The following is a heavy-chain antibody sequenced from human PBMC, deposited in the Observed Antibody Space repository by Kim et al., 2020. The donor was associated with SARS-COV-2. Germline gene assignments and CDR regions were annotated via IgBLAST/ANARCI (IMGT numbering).Heavy chain of an antibody. D-gene: IGHD3-16*02. J-gene: IGHJ4*02. Sequence: GGSLRLSCAASGFTFSSYAMHWVRQAPGKGLEWVAVISYDGSNKYYADSVKGRFTISRDNSKNTLYLQMNSLRAEDTAVYYCASSWTFYHYFDYWGQGTLVTVSS. CDR1: GFTFSSYA. V-gene: IGHV3-30-3*01. CDR2: ISYDGSNK. CDR3: ASSWTFYHYFDY.